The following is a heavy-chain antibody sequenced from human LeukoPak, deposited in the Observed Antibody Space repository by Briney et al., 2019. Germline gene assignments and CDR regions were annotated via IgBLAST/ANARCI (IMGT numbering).Heavy chain of an antibody. Sequence: SETLSLTCSVSGGSISSYYWSWIRQPAGKGLEWIGRIYTSGSTNYNPSLKSRVTMSVDTSKNQLSLKLTSVTAADTAVYYCARGRITMIRGIIISGYFDYWGQGALVTVSS. J-gene: IGHJ4*02. CDR2: IYTSGST. D-gene: IGHD3-10*01. V-gene: IGHV4-4*07. CDR1: GGSISSYY. CDR3: ARGRITMIRGIIISGYFDY.